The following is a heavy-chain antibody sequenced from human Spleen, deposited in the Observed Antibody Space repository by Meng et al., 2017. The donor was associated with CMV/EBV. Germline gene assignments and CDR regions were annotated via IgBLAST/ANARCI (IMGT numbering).Heavy chain of an antibody. Sequence: SLSGYYWSWIRQPPGKGLEWIGEINHSGSTNYNPSLKSRVTISVDTSKNQFSLKLSSVTAADTAVYYCARGRRITMIVVVRGWFDPWGQGTLVTVSS. D-gene: IGHD3-22*01. CDR3: ARGRRITMIVVVRGWFDP. CDR2: INHSGST. J-gene: IGHJ5*02. V-gene: IGHV4-34*01. CDR1: SLSGYY.